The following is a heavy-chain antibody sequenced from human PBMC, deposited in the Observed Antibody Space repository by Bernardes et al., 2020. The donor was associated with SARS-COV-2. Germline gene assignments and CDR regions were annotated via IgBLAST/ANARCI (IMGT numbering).Heavy chain of an antibody. CDR1: ELTFSDSA. CDR2: IRKKANNYRT. Sequence: GGSLRLSCAVSELTFSDSAIYWIRQASGKGLEWVARIRKKANNYRTAYAASLKGRFTVSRDDSKNTAYLQMNSLRTEDTAVYYCTRYYSDSSGRIWAFDPWGQGTLVTVSS. CDR3: TRYYSDSSGRIWAFDP. D-gene: IGHD3-22*01. V-gene: IGHV3-73*01. J-gene: IGHJ5*02.